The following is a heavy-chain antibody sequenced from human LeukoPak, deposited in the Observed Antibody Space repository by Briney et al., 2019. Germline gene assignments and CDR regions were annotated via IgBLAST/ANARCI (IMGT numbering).Heavy chain of an antibody. CDR1: GGSVTSFY. Sequence: SETLSLTCTVSGGSVTSFYWSWIRQPPGKGLEWIGYIYNSENTKYNSSLASRVTMSVDTSKNQLFLKLSSVTAADTAVYYCARFHSGPSGWYVLWYFDLWGRGTLVTVSS. D-gene: IGHD6-19*01. V-gene: IGHV4-4*09. J-gene: IGHJ2*01. CDR3: ARFHSGPSGWYVLWYFDL. CDR2: IYNSENT.